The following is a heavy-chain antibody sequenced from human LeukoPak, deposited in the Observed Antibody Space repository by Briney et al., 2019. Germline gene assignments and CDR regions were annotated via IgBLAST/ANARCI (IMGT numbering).Heavy chain of an antibody. CDR1: GGSFRDYY. CDR3: ARQATLLAGRLEAGGFDI. D-gene: IGHD3-3*01. V-gene: IGHV4-59*08. Sequence: PSETLSLTCSVSGGSFRDYYRNWIRQSPGKGLEWIGYIYPSGSTDYNPSLKSRVTMSTDTSKNQISLKLTSVTAADTAVYFCARQATLLAGRLEAGGFDIWGRGTMVTVSS. J-gene: IGHJ3*02. CDR2: IYPSGST.